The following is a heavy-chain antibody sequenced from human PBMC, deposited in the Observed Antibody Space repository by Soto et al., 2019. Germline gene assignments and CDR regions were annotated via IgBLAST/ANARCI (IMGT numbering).Heavy chain of an antibody. CDR2: INAGSDST. V-gene: IGHV1-3*01. Sequence: GASVKVSCKGSGYTFSSYPVQWVRQVPGQSLEWMGWINAGSDSTKYSEKLQGRVTITRDTYASTVYMELSSLRSEDTAVYYCARNWINDDWGQGTLVTVSS. CDR1: GYTFSSYP. CDR3: ARNWINDD. J-gene: IGHJ4*02. D-gene: IGHD2-2*03.